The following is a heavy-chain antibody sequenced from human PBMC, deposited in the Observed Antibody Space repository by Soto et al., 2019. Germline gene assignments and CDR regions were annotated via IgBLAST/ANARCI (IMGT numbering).Heavy chain of an antibody. CDR1: GFTFSSYA. J-gene: IGHJ4*02. CDR2: ISYDGSNK. D-gene: IGHD4-17*01. V-gene: IGHV3-30-3*01. CDR3: XXXGEGDYGDVFDY. Sequence: QVQLVESGGGVVQPGRSLRLSCAASGFTFSSYAMHWVRQAPGKGLEWVAVISYDGSNKYYADSVKGRFTISRDNSKXXXXXXXXXXXXXXXXXXYCXXXGEGDYGDVFDYWGQGTLVTVSS.